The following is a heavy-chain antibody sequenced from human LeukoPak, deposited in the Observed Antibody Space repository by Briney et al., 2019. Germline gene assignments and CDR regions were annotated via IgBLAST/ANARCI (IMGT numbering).Heavy chain of an antibody. CDR3: AKGGPGYYDFWSGPTDYYYYGMDV. V-gene: IGHV3-23*01. CDR2: ISGSGGST. D-gene: IGHD3-3*01. J-gene: IGHJ6*02. CDR1: RFTFSSYA. Sequence: PGGSLRLSCAASRFTFSSYAMSWVRQAPGKGLEWVSAISGSGGSTYYADSVKGRFTISRDNSKNTLYLQMNSLRAEDTAVYYCAKGGPGYYDFWSGPTDYYYYGMDVWGQGTTVTVSS.